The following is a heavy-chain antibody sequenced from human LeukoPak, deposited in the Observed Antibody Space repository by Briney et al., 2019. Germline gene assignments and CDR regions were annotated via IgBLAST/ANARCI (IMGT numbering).Heavy chain of an antibody. CDR3: ARDSSMTTVTNDY. CDR1: GFTFSSYA. J-gene: IGHJ4*02. CDR2: ISASGTDT. V-gene: IGHV3-23*01. D-gene: IGHD4-11*01. Sequence: GGSLRLSCAASGFTFSSYAMSWVRQAPGKGLEWVSAISASGTDTYYVDSVKGRFTISRDNSKNTLYLQMNNLRVEDTAVYYCARDSSMTTVTNDYWGQGTLVTVSS.